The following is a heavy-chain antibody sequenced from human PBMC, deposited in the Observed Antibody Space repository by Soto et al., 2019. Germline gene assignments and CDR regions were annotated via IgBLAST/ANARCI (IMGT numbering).Heavy chain of an antibody. Sequence: PGGSLRLSCAASGFTFSSYGMHWVRQAPGKGLEWVAVISYDGSNKYYADSVKGRFTISRDNSKNTLYLQMNSLRAEDTAVYYCARESTGYYDILTGYYRHQQGVYGMDVWGQGTTVTVSS. D-gene: IGHD3-9*01. CDR3: ARESTGYYDILTGYYRHQQGVYGMDV. CDR2: ISYDGSNK. V-gene: IGHV3-30*03. J-gene: IGHJ6*02. CDR1: GFTFSSYG.